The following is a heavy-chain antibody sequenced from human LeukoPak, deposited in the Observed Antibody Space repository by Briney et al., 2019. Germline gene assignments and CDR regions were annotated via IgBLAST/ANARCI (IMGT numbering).Heavy chain of an antibody. V-gene: IGHV4-4*07. CDR2: IYTSGST. D-gene: IGHD5-12*01. CDR1: GGSISSYY. CDR3: ARAKRGYSGYDYRFDY. J-gene: IGHJ4*02. Sequence: SETLSLTCTVSGGSISSYYWSWIRQPAGKGLEWIGRIYTSGSTNYNPSLKSRVTISVDTSKNQFSLKLSSVTAADTAVYYCARAKRGYSGYDYRFDYWGQGTLVTVSS.